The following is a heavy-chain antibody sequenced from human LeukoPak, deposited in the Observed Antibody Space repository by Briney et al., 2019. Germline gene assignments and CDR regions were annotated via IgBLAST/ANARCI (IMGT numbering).Heavy chain of an antibody. CDR2: INHSGST. V-gene: IGHV4-34*01. CDR1: GGSFSGYY. D-gene: IGHD6-13*01. J-gene: IGHJ5*02. Sequence: PSETLSLTCAVYGGSFSGYYWSWIRQPPGKGLEWIGEINHSGSTNYNPSLKSRVTISVDTSKNQFSLKLSSVTAADTAVYYCARRSSSWRTYNWFDPWGQGTLVTVSS. CDR3: ARRSSSWRTYNWFDP.